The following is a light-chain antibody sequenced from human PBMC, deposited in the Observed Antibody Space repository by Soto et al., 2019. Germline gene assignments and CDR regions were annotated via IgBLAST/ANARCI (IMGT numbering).Light chain of an antibody. CDR3: QQSHRLPFT. CDR2: DAS. V-gene: IGKV1-39*01. Sequence: DVQLTQSPPSLSASVGDRVTITCRASQPIDRTLNWYQQKPGKAPKLLIYDASNLQSGVPSRFSGGGSGPDFTLTISSLQHEDFATYSCQQSHRLPFTFGPGTRVDIK. J-gene: IGKJ3*01. CDR1: QPIDRT.